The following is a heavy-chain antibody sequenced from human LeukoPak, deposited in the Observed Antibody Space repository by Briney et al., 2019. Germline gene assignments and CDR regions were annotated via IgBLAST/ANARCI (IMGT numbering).Heavy chain of an antibody. V-gene: IGHV4-59*01. CDR2: VYSTAST. CDR1: GGSINSDF. J-gene: IGHJ4*02. D-gene: IGHD6-19*01. CDR3: AKVGAVADTQGMGYFDY. Sequence: SETLSLTCTVSGGSINSDFWSWLRQPPGKGLEWIGYVYSTASTNFTPSLSSRVSISIDTSKNQFSLKLTSVTAADTAVYYCAKVGAVADTQGMGYFDYWGQGTLVTVSS.